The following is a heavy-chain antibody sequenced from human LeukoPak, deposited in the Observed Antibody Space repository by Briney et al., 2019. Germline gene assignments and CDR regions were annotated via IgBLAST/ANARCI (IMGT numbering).Heavy chain of an antibody. D-gene: IGHD6-13*01. Sequence: ASVKVSCKASGYTFTSYGISWVRQAPGQGLEWMGWISAYNGNTNYAQKLQGRVTTTTDTSTSTAYMELRSLRSDDTAVYYCARDFSYSSSWSTFDYWGQGTLATVSS. CDR1: GYTFTSYG. J-gene: IGHJ4*02. V-gene: IGHV1-18*01. CDR3: ARDFSYSSSWSTFDY. CDR2: ISAYNGNT.